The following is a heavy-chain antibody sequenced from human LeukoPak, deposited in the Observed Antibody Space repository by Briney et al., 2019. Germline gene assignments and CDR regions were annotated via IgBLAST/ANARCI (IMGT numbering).Heavy chain of an antibody. CDR3: ARGIRSNDGDTYYPYHFDY. CDR1: GFIVSNNY. J-gene: IGHJ4*02. D-gene: IGHD2-21*01. CDR2: IYVDNNV. V-gene: IGHV3-53*01. Sequence: PGGSLRLSCVASGFIVSNNYLNWVRQAPGKGLEWLSIIYVDNNVYYADPVKGRSTISTDTSRNTVYLQMNSLTAEDTAIYYCARGIRSNDGDTYYPYHFDYWGQGTLVTVSS.